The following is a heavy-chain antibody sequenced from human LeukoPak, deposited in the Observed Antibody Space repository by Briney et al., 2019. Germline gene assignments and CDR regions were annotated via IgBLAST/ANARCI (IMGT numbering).Heavy chain of an antibody. CDR1: GFTFSSYW. CDR2: IKQDGSEK. Sequence: GGSLRLSCAASGFTFSSYWMSWVRQAPGKGLEWVANIKQDGSEKYYVDSVKGRFTISRDNAKNSLYLQMNSLRAEDTAVYYCVRSITMIVVVIRGFDYWGQGTLVTVSS. V-gene: IGHV3-7*01. D-gene: IGHD3-22*01. J-gene: IGHJ4*02. CDR3: VRSITMIVVVIRGFDY.